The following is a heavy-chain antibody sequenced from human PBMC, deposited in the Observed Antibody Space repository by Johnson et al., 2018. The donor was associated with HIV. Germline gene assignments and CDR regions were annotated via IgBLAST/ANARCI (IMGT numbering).Heavy chain of an antibody. D-gene: IGHD6-19*01. CDR3: ARELRTVAGNAFDI. CDR1: GFTFDDYA. V-gene: IGHV3-43D*03. CDR2: ISWDGGST. J-gene: IGHJ3*02. Sequence: VQLVESGGVVVQPGGSLRLSCAASGFTFDDYAMHWVRQAPGKGLEWVSLISWDGGSTYYADSVKGRFTISRDNSKNSLYQQMNSLRAEDTALYYCARELRTVAGNAFDIWGEGKMVTVSS.